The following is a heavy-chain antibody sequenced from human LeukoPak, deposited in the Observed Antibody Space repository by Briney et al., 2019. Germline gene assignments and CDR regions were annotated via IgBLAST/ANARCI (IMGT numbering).Heavy chain of an antibody. V-gene: IGHV3-21*01. J-gene: IGHJ6*04. CDR3: AREVGESLDYYYYGMDV. D-gene: IGHD3-10*01. CDR1: GFTFSSYS. Sequence: PGGSLRLSCAASGFTFSSYSMNWVRQAPGKGLEWVSSISSSSSYIYYADSVKGRFTISRDNAKNSLYLQTNSLRAEDTAVYYCAREVGESLDYYYYGMDVWGKGTTVTVSS. CDR2: ISSSSSYI.